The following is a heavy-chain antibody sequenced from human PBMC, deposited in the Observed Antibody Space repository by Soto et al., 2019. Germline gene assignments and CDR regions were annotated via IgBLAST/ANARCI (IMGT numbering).Heavy chain of an antibody. Sequence: QVQLVQSGAEVKKPGSSVKVSCKASGGTFSTYTITWVRQAPGQGLEWMGRIIPIIGIINYAQKFQCRVPISADKSTGTAYMELTGLRSDDTAVYSCAGDPVSHYTDSHASSYPWGQGTLVTVSS. J-gene: IGHJ5*02. CDR2: IIPIIGII. CDR1: GGTFSTYT. V-gene: IGHV1-69*08. D-gene: IGHD3-16*01. CDR3: AGDPVSHYTDSHASSYP.